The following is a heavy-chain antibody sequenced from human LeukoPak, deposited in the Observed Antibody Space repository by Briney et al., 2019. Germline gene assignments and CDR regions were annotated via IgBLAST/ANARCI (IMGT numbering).Heavy chain of an antibody. J-gene: IGHJ3*02. CDR1: GYTFSGHY. CDR3: ARDSKKAGYSSGWYSDDAFDI. CDR2: INPNSGDT. D-gene: IGHD6-19*01. Sequence: ASVKVSCKASGYTFSGHYMHWVRQAPGQGLEWMGWINPNSGDTHYAQRFQGRVTMTRDTSTSTVYMELSSLRSEDTAVYYCARDSKKAGYSSGWYSDDAFDIWGQGTMVTVSS. V-gene: IGHV1-2*02.